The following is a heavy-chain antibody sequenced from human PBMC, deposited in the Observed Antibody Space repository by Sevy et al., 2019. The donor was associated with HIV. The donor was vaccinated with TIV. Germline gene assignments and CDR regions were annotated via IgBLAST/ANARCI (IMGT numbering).Heavy chain of an antibody. V-gene: IGHV5-51*01. Sequence: GESLKISCKCSGYSFTSYWIGWVRQMPGKGLEWMGIIYPGDSDTRYSPSFQGQVTISADKSISTAYLQWSSLKASDTAMYYCARLGTTGTTLADAFDIWGQGTVVTVSS. CDR2: IYPGDSDT. J-gene: IGHJ3*02. D-gene: IGHD1-1*01. CDR1: GYSFTSYW. CDR3: ARLGTTGTTLADAFDI.